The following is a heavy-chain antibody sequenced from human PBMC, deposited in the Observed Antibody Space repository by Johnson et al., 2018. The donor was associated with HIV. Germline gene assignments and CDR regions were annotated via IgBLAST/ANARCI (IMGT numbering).Heavy chain of an antibody. V-gene: IGHV3-33*01. Sequence: QVQLVESGGGVVQPGRSLRLSCAESGFTFSSYGMHWVRQAPGKGLEWVAVIWYDGSNKYYADSVKGRFTISRDNSKNTLYLQMNSLKTEDTAVYYCTTAGGRDTIFGVANDAFDIWGQGTMVTVSS. CDR3: TTAGGRDTIFGVANDAFDI. D-gene: IGHD3-3*01. CDR2: IWYDGSNK. J-gene: IGHJ3*02. CDR1: GFTFSSYG.